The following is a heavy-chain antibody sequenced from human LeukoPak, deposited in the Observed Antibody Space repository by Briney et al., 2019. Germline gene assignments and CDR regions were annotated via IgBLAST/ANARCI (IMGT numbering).Heavy chain of an antibody. D-gene: IGHD1-1*01. V-gene: IGHV1-18*01. CDR2: INAYNGNT. J-gene: IGHJ4*02. CDR1: GYTFTSYG. Sequence: ASVKVSCKASGYTFTSYGFSWVRQAPGQGLEWMGWINAYNGNTNYAQKLQGRVTMTTDTSTSTAYMELRSLRFDDTAAYYCARRQGTTLSFDYWGQGTLVTVSS. CDR3: ARRQGTTLSFDY.